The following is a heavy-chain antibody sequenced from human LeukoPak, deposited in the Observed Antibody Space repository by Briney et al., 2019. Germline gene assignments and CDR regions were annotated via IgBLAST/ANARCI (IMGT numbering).Heavy chain of an antibody. J-gene: IGHJ4*02. CDR1: DGSISSYY. CDR3: ARLGGDYRLVDY. V-gene: IGHV4-59*08. D-gene: IGHD4-17*01. CDR2: IYYSGST. Sequence: PSETLSLTCTVSDGSISSYYWSWIRQPPGKGLEWIGYIYYSGSTNYNPSLKSRVTISVDTSKNQFSLKLSSVTAADTAVYYCARLGGDYRLVDYWGQGTLVTVSS.